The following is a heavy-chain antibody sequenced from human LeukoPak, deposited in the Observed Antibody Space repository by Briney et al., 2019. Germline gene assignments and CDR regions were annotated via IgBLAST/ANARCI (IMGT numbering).Heavy chain of an antibody. D-gene: IGHD5-12*01. Sequence: GGSLRLSCAASGFTFSDYGMHWVRHSPGKGLEWVAVILYDASIITYSDSVKGRFTISRDNSRNTLFLQMNSLSGEDTAVYYCVREESPTIGQDGMDVWGQGTTVTVSS. J-gene: IGHJ6*02. CDR3: VREESPTIGQDGMDV. CDR2: ILYDASII. V-gene: IGHV3-33*01. CDR1: GFTFSDYG.